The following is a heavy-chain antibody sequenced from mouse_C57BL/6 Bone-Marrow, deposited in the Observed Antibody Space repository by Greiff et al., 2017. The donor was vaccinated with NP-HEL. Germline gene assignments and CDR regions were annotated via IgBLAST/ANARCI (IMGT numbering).Heavy chain of an antibody. J-gene: IGHJ4*01. V-gene: IGHV1-4*01. Sequence: QVQLQQSGAELARPGASVKMSCKASGYTFTSYTMHWVKQRPGQGLEWIGYINPSSGYTKYNQKFKDKATLTADKSSSTAYMQLSSLTSEDSAVYYCARSGSNYVGDAMDYWGQGTSVTVSS. CDR1: GYTFTSYT. CDR3: ARSGSNYVGDAMDY. D-gene: IGHD2-5*01. CDR2: INPSSGYT.